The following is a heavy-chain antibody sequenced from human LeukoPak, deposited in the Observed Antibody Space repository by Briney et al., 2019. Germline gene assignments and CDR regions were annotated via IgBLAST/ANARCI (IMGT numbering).Heavy chain of an antibody. CDR2: ISSSSSYI. Sequence: SGGSLRLSCAASGFTFSSYSMKWVRQAPGKGLEWVSSISSSSSYIYYADSVKGRFTISRDNAKNSLYLQMNSLRAEDTAVYYCARDQGPSTVTTPGEYWGQGTLVTVSS. CDR3: ARDQGPSTVTTPGEY. V-gene: IGHV3-21*01. CDR1: GFTFSSYS. J-gene: IGHJ4*02. D-gene: IGHD4-17*01.